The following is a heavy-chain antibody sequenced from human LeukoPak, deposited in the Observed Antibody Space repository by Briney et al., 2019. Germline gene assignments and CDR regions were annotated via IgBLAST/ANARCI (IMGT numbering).Heavy chain of an antibody. CDR1: GYTFTTYG. CDR2: ISAYNGNT. CDR3: ARISAFETRLSWVLPAAMMGIDY. V-gene: IGHV1-18*01. J-gene: IGHJ4*02. Sequence: WASVKVSCKASGYTFTTYGITLVRQAPGQGLEWMGWISAYNGNTNYAQKLQGRVTMTTDTSTNTAYMDLRSLRSDDTAVYYCARISAFETRLSWVLPAAMMGIDYWGQGTLVTVSS. D-gene: IGHD2-2*01.